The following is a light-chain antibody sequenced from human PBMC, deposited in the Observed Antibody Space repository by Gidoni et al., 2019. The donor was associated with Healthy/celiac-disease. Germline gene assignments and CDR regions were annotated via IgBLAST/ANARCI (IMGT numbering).Light chain of an antibody. J-gene: IGKJ4*01. CDR1: QSVSSSY. CDR2: GAS. V-gene: IGKV3-20*01. CDR3: QQYGSSP. Sequence: VLTQSPGTLSLSPGERATLSCRASQSVSSSYLAWYQQKPGQAPRLLIYGASSRATGIPDRFSGSGSGTDFTRTSSRLEPEDFAVYYCQQYGSSPFGGGTKVEIK.